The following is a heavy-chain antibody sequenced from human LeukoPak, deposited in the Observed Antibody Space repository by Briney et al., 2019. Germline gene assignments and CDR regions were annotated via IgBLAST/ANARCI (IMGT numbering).Heavy chain of an antibody. D-gene: IGHD6-13*01. CDR3: ARLGYSSSWYVRSPTHYYYYYYMDV. CDR2: INPNSGGT. CDR1: GYTFTGYY. V-gene: IGHV1-2*06. Sequence: ASVKVSCKASGYTFTGYYMHWVRQAPGQGLEWMGRINPNSGGTNYAQKFQGRVTMTRDTSISTAYMELSRLRSDDTAVYYCARLGYSSSWYVRSPTHYYYYYYMDVWGKGTTVTVSS. J-gene: IGHJ6*03.